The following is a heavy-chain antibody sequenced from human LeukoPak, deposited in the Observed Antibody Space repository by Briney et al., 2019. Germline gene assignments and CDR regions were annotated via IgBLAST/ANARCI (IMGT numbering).Heavy chain of an antibody. CDR3: ARHPTHYDSTVLLAFDI. CDR2: IYYRGST. CDR1: GGSITTSSYS. J-gene: IGHJ3*02. Sequence: PSETLSLTCTVSGGSITTSSYSWVWLRQPPGTGLEWIGSIYYRGSTYINPSLKSRVTMSVDTSKNHFSLQLSSVTAADTAVFYCARHPTHYDSTVLLAFDIWGLGTMVTVSS. V-gene: IGHV4-39*01. D-gene: IGHD3-22*01.